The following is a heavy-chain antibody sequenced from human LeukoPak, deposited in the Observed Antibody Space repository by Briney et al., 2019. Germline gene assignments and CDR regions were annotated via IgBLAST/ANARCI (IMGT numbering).Heavy chain of an antibody. Sequence: PGGSLRLSCAASGFTFSSYWMSWVRQAPGKGLEWVANIKQDGSEKYYVDSVKGRFTISRDNAKNSLYLQMNSLRAEDTAVYYRARDHSSWYRRRLYYFDYWGQGTLVTVSS. CDR1: GFTFSSYW. CDR2: IKQDGSEK. J-gene: IGHJ4*02. V-gene: IGHV3-7*01. CDR3: ARDHSSWYRRRLYYFDY. D-gene: IGHD6-13*01.